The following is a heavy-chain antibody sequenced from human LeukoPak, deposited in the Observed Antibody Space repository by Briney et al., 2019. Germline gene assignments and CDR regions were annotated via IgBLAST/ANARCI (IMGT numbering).Heavy chain of an antibody. CDR3: ARVGEGYDSSGYYRAKWFDP. V-gene: IGHV4-59*11. CDR2: IYYSGST. CDR1: GGSISSHY. Sequence: SETLSLTCTVSGGSISSHYWSWIRQPPGKGLEWIGYIYYSGSTNYNPSLKSRVTISVDTSKNQFSLKLSFVTAADTAVYYCARVGEGYDSSGYYRAKWFDPWGQGTLVTVSS. J-gene: IGHJ5*02. D-gene: IGHD3-22*01.